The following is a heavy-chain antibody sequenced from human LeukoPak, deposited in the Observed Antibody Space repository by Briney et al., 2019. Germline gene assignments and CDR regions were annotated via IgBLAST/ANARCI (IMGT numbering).Heavy chain of an antibody. CDR2: IYYSGST. V-gene: IGHV4-59*01. J-gene: IGHJ3*02. CDR3: ARGVPQTDAFDI. CDR1: GGSISSYY. Sequence: SETLSLTSTVSGGSISSYYWSWIRKPPGKGLEWIGYIYYSGSTNYNPSLKSRVTISVDTSKNQFSLMLSSVTAADTAVYYCARGVPQTDAFDIWGQGTMVTVSS.